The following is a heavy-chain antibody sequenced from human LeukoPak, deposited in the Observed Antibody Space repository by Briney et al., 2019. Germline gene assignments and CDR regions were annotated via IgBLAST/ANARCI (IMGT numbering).Heavy chain of an antibody. CDR1: GFTFSDYD. CDR3: GRAFPPLRTSSAGDL. CDR2: ISGRSSHT. D-gene: IGHD3-16*01. Sequence: PGGSLRLSCSASGFTFSDYDMNWIRQAPGKGLEWISAISGRSSHTYYGDSVKGRFSISRDNAKNLLYLQMNGLGAEDTAVYYCGRAFPPLRTSSAGDLWGQRTLVTVSS. V-gene: IGHV3-21*06. J-gene: IGHJ4*02.